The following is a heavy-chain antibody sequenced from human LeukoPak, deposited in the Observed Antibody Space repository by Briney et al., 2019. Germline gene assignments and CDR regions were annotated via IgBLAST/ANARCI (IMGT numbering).Heavy chain of an antibody. D-gene: IGHD1-26*01. CDR2: IYHSGSA. CDR3: ARRGSGNYVDY. CDR1: GYSISSGYY. J-gene: IGHJ4*02. Sequence: SETLSLTCAVSGYSISSGYYWGWIRPPPGKGLEWIGNIYHSGSAYYNPSLKSRVTISVDTYKNEFSLKLRSVTAADTAVYYCARRGSGNYVDYWGQGTLVTVSS. V-gene: IGHV4-38-2*01.